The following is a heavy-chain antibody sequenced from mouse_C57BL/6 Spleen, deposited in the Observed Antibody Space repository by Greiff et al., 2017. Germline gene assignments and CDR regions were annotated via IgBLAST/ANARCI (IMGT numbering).Heavy chain of an antibody. V-gene: IGHV1-55*01. D-gene: IGHD1-1*01. Sequence: QVQLQQSGAELAKPGASVKLSCKASGYTFTSYWITWVKQRPGQGLEWIGDIYPGSGSTNYNEKFKSKATLTVDTSSSTAYMQLSSLTSEDSAVYDCARSVYGSRRSYAMDYWGQGTSVTVSS. J-gene: IGHJ4*01. CDR2: IYPGSGST. CDR3: ARSVYGSRRSYAMDY. CDR1: GYTFTSYW.